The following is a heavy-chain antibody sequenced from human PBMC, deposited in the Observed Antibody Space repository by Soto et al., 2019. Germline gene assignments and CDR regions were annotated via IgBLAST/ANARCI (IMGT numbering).Heavy chain of an antibody. D-gene: IGHD2-15*01. CDR2: IKNKAYGETT. CDR1: GFTFADFT. J-gene: IGHJ5*01. Sequence: GGSLILSCTTSGFTFADFTMSWFRQAPGKGLEWVGFIKNKAYGETTEYAASVNGRFTISRDDSESIAYLQMNSLKSEDTAMYYCTKGGHADSWGQGTLVTVSS. CDR3: TKGGHADS. V-gene: IGHV3-49*03.